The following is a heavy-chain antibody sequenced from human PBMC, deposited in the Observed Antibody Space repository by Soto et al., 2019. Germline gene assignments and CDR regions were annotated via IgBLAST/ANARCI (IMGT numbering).Heavy chain of an antibody. CDR3: AKGQHCSSTSCYFYYYGMDV. V-gene: IGHV3-30*18. Sequence: QVQLVESGGGVVRPGRSLRLSCVASGFTFGTYDMYWVRQAPGKGLEWVAVISSDGSNKYYAESVKGRLTISRDNSKNTLYLQMNSLRVEDTAVYYCAKGQHCSSTSCYFYYYGMDVWGQGTTVAVSS. J-gene: IGHJ6*02. CDR1: GFTFGTYD. D-gene: IGHD2-2*01. CDR2: ISSDGSNK.